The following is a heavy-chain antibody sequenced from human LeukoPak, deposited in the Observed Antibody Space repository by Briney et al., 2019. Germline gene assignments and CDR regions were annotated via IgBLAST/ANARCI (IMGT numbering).Heavy chain of an antibody. Sequence: GGSLRLSCAASGFTFSSYAMHWVRQAPGKGLEWVAVISYDGSNKYYADSVKGRFTISRDNSKNTLYLQVNSLRAEDTAVYYCARDLAIFGVVIMANDAFDIWGQGTMVTVSS. D-gene: IGHD3-3*01. CDR1: GFTFSSYA. CDR3: ARDLAIFGVVIMANDAFDI. V-gene: IGHV3-30-3*01. CDR2: ISYDGSNK. J-gene: IGHJ3*02.